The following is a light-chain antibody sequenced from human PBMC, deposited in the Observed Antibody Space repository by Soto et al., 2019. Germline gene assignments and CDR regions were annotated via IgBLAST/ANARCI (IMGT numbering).Light chain of an antibody. Sequence: PLTQSPPLLSASVGDRVTITCRASPSIGSYLNWYQHKPGKAPKLLIFAADTLESGVPSRFSGSGFNKEFTLTVNSLQPEDFATYYCQQNYDVPYTFGQGTRVEIK. V-gene: IGKV1-39*01. CDR1: PSIGSY. CDR3: QQNYDVPYT. J-gene: IGKJ2*01. CDR2: AAD.